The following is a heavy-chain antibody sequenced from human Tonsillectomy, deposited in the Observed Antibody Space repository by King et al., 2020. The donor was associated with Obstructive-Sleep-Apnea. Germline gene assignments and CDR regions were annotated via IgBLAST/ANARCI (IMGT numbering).Heavy chain of an antibody. Sequence: LVESGGGLVQPGGSLRLSCAASGFIFKNALMSWVRQAPGKGLEWVGRIKSKTYGWATDYDAPVKGRFNISRDALKKTPFLPMNSLKNEDTAVYYCTTSSISMYSPDSSGPPYGMDVWGQGTTVTVSS. CDR3: TTSSISMYSPDSSGPPYGMDV. J-gene: IGHJ6*02. CDR2: IKSKTYGWAT. V-gene: IGHV3-15*01. CDR1: GFIFKNAL. D-gene: IGHD3-22*01.